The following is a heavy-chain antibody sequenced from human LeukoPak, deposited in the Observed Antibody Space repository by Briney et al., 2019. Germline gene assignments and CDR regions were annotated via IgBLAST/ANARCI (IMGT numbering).Heavy chain of an antibody. CDR1: GYTFTGYY. CDR2: INPNSGGT. Sequence: GASVKVSCKASGYTFTGYYMHWVRQAPGQGLEWMGWINPNSGGTNYAQKFQGRVTMTRDTSISTAYMELSRLRSDDTAVYYCARVPEYYGSGSDYYYYYYMDVWGKGTTVTISS. V-gene: IGHV1-2*02. J-gene: IGHJ6*03. D-gene: IGHD3-10*01. CDR3: ARVPEYYGSGSDYYYYYYMDV.